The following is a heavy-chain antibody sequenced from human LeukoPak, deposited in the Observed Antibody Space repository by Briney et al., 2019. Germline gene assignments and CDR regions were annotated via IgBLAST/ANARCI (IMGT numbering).Heavy chain of an antibody. CDR1: GGSVSSGSYY. D-gene: IGHD3-9*01. V-gene: IGHV4-61*01. Sequence: SETLSLTCTVSGGSVSSGSYYWSWIRQPPGKGLEWIGYIYYSGSTNYNPSLKSRVTISVDTSKNQFSLKLSSVTAADTAVYYCARGVTYYDILTGYYGDEDWFDPWGQGTLVTVSS. J-gene: IGHJ5*02. CDR2: IYYSGST. CDR3: ARGVTYYDILTGYYGDEDWFDP.